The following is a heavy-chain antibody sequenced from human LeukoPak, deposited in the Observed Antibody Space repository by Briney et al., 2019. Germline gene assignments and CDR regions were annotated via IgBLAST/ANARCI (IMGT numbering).Heavy chain of an antibody. CDR2: FDPEDGET. Sequence: GASVKVSCKASGYTFTSYYMHWVRQAPGKGLEWMGGFDPEDGETIYAQKFQGRVTMTEDTSTDTAYMELSSLRSEDTAVYYCATTAMIVVVNRGDAFDIWGQGTMVTVSS. CDR1: GYTFTSYY. J-gene: IGHJ3*02. CDR3: ATTAMIVVVNRGDAFDI. V-gene: IGHV1-24*01. D-gene: IGHD3-22*01.